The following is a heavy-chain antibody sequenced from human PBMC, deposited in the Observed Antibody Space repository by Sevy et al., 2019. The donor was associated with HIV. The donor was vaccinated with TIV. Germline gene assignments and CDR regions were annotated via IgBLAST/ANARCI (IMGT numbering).Heavy chain of an antibody. D-gene: IGHD2-15*01. CDR2: IYSGGST. J-gene: IGHJ6*02. Sequence: GGSLRLSCAASGFTVSSNYMSWVRQAPGKGLEWVSVIYSGGSTYYADSVKGGLTISRDNSKNTLYIQMNSLRAEDTAVYYCARDLEVVAATRSGRYGMDVWGQGTTVTVSS. CDR3: ARDLEVVAATRSGRYGMDV. V-gene: IGHV3-53*01. CDR1: GFTVSSNY.